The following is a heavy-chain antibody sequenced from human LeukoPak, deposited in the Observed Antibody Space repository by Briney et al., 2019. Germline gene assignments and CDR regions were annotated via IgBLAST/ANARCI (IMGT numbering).Heavy chain of an antibody. CDR1: GGSFSGYY. D-gene: IGHD1-26*01. J-gene: IGHJ4*02. V-gene: IGHV4-34*01. CDR3: ASLSRSGSYPDC. Sequence: PSETLSLTCAVYGGSFSGYYWSWIRQPPGKGLEWIGEINHSGSTNYNPSLKSRVTISVDTSKNQFSLKLSSVTAADTAVYYCASLSRSGSYPDCWGQGTLVTVSS. CDR2: INHSGST.